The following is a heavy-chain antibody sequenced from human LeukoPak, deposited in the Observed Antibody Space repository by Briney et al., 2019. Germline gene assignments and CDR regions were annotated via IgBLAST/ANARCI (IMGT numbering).Heavy chain of an antibody. V-gene: IGHV5-10-1*01. CDR1: GYSFTSYW. CDR2: IDPSDSYT. J-gene: IGHJ4*02. D-gene: IGHD1-26*01. CDR3: ARHLVGATRNFDY. Sequence: GESLKISCKASGYSFTSYWISWVCQMPGKGLDWMGRIDPSDSYTNYSPSFQGHVTISADRSISTAYLQWSSLKASDTAMYYCARHLVGATRNFDYWGQGTLVTVSS.